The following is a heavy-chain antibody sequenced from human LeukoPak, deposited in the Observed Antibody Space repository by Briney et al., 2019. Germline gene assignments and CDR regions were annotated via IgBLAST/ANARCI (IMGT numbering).Heavy chain of an antibody. CDR1: GFTFSSYA. CDR2: ISGSGSST. Sequence: GGSLRLSCAASGFTFSSYAMSWVRQAPGKGLEWVSAISGSGSSTYYADSVKGRFTISRDNSKNTLYLQMNSLRAEDTAVYYCAKDPTKVYSSSSVNWFDPWGQGTLVTVSS. V-gene: IGHV3-23*01. D-gene: IGHD6-6*01. CDR3: AKDPTKVYSSSSVNWFDP. J-gene: IGHJ5*02.